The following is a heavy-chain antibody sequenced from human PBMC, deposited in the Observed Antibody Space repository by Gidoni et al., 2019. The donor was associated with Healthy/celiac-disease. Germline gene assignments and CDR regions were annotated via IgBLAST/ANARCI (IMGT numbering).Heavy chain of an antibody. Sequence: QVQLVQSGAEVKKPGSSVKVSCKASGGTFSSYAISWVRQAPGPGLEWMGGIIPIFGTANYAQKFQGRVTITADEATSTAYMELSSLRSEDTAVYYCARIREGYLGYYYYGMDVWGQGTTVTVSS. CDR3: ARIREGYLGYYYYGMDV. D-gene: IGHD1-26*01. CDR2: IIPIFGTA. V-gene: IGHV1-69*01. J-gene: IGHJ6*02. CDR1: GGTFSSYA.